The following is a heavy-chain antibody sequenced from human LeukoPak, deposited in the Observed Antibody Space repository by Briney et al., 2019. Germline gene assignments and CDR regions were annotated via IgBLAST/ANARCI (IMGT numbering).Heavy chain of an antibody. CDR2: IYYSGST. CDR1: GGSISSYY. V-gene: IGHV4-59*08. J-gene: IGHJ4*02. CDR3: TSSHYDSSGSAGY. D-gene: IGHD3-22*01. Sequence: SETLSLTCTVSGGSISSYYWSWIRQPPGKGLEWIGYIYYSGSTNYNPSLKSRVIISVDTSKNQFSLKLSSVTAADTAVYYCTSSHYDSSGSAGYWGQGTLVTVSS.